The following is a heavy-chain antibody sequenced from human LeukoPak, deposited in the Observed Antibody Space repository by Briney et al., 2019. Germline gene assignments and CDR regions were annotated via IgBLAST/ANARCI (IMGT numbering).Heavy chain of an antibody. CDR2: ISPNSGGT. J-gene: IGHJ3*02. CDR1: GYAFTDYY. V-gene: IGHV1-2*02. Sequence: ASVKVSCKASGYAFTDYYMHWVRQAPGQGLEWMGWISPNSGGTNYAQKFQGRVTMTRDTSISTAYMELSRLRSDDTAIYYCARGSLVRLTSGFDIWGQGTMVTVSS. D-gene: IGHD3-10*01. CDR3: ARGSLVRLTSGFDI.